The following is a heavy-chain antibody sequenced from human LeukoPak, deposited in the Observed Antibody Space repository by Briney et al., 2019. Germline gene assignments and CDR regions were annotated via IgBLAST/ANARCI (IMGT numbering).Heavy chain of an antibody. CDR1: GGSISTYY. CDR3: AREEITMVRGVIVLYYYGMDV. D-gene: IGHD3-10*01. V-gene: IGHV4-4*08. Sequence: SSETLSLTCTVSGGSISTYYCSWIRQPPGKGLEWVGYIYYSGSTNYNPSLKSRVTISVDTSKNQFSLKLSSVTAADTAVYYCAREEITMVRGVIVLYYYGMDVWGQGTTVTVSS. CDR2: IYYSGST. J-gene: IGHJ6*02.